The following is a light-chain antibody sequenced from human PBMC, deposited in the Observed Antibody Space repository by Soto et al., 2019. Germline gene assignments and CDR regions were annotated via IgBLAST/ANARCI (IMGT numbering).Light chain of an antibody. CDR1: QSISSW. CDR3: QQYNSHWT. Sequence: DIQMTQSPFTLSASVGDRVTITCRASQSISSWLAWYQQKPGKAPKLLVYKASTLESGVPSRFSGSGSGTEFTLTISSLQPDDFATYYCQQYNSHWTFGQGTTVEIK. CDR2: KAS. V-gene: IGKV1-5*03. J-gene: IGKJ1*01.